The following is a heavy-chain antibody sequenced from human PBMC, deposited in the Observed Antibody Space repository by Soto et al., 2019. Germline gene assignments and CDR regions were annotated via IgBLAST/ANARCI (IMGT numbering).Heavy chain of an antibody. V-gene: IGHV3-23*01. CDR2: ISGSGGTT. CDR1: GFTFKNYA. CDR3: AKDGASVTHYYFDY. Sequence: EVQLLESGGGLVQPGGSLRLSCAASGFTFKNYAMSWVRQAPGKGLEWVSVISGSGGTTYYADSVKGRFTISRDNSKNTLYLQMSTLRAEDTAVYFRAKDGASVTHYYFDYWGQGTLVTVSS. J-gene: IGHJ4*02. D-gene: IGHD4-17*01.